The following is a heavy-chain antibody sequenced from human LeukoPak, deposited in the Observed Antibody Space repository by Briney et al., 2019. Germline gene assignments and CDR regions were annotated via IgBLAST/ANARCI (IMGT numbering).Heavy chain of an antibody. V-gene: IGHV5-10-1*01. CDR1: GYSFTSYW. CDR3: GYCSSTSCYENWSDP. D-gene: IGHD2-2*01. CDR2: IDPSDSYT. J-gene: IGHJ5*02. Sequence: GESLKISCKGSGYSFTSYWISWVRQMPGKGLEWMGRIDPSDSYTNYSPSFQGHVTISADKSISTAYLQWSSLKASDTAMYYCGYCSSTSCYENWSDPWSQGTLVTVSS.